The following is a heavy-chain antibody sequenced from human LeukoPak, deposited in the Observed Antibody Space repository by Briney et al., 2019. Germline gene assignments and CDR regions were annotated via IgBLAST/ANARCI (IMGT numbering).Heavy chain of an antibody. D-gene: IGHD1-1*01. CDR1: GLSLGNAW. J-gene: IGHJ2*01. CDR3: TTLGGDNWFDWYFDL. V-gene: IGHV3-15*01. Sequence: GGSLRLSCAASGLSLGNAWMSWVPQFPGKGLEWLCRIRAKVDGGTVDYAAPVKGRFTISRDESENTLYMHLTSLKIEDAAVYYCTTLGGDNWFDWYFDLWGRGTLVTVSS. CDR2: IRAKVDGGTV.